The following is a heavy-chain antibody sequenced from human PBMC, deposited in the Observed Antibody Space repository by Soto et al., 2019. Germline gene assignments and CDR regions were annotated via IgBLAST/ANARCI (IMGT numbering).Heavy chain of an antibody. V-gene: IGHV4-31*03. CDR1: GGSISSGGYY. D-gene: IGHD5-18*01. Sequence: SETLSLTCTVSGGSISSGGYYWSWIRQHPGKGLEWIGYIYYSGSTYYNPSLKSRVTISVDTSKNQFSLKLSSVTAADTAVYYCARDNNFGVQLWLPHFDYWGQGTPVTVSS. CDR3: ARDNNFGVQLWLPHFDY. CDR2: IYYSGST. J-gene: IGHJ4*02.